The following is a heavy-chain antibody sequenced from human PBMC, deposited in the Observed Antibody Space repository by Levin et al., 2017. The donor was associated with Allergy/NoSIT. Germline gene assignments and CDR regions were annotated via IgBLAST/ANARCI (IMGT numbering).Heavy chain of an antibody. V-gene: IGHV1-18*01. CDR2: ISPNNGHT. CDR3: ARDLGTGWYDNAFEI. CDR1: GYTFRVYG. J-gene: IGHJ3*02. D-gene: IGHD6-19*01. Sequence: GESLKISCKASGYTFRVYGIIWVRQAPGEGLEWLGWISPNNGHTKVSHKVQGRVTMTTDACTTTAYLDIRSLTSDATAVYYCARDLGTGWYDNAFEIWGQGTLVSVSS.